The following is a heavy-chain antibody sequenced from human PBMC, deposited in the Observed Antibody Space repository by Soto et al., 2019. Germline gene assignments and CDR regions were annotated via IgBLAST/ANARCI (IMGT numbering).Heavy chain of an antibody. CDR2: IIPISGTA. J-gene: IGHJ6*02. CDR1: GGTFSSYA. CDR3: ARSQGSSTSLEIYYYYYYGMDV. Sequence: QVQLVQSGAEVKKPGSSEKVSCKDSGGTFSSYAISWVRQAPGQGLEWMGGIIPISGTANYAQKFQGRVTITADESTSTAYMELSSLRSEDTAVYYCARSQGSSTSLEIYYYYYYGMDVWGQGTTVTVSS. D-gene: IGHD2-2*01. V-gene: IGHV1-69*01.